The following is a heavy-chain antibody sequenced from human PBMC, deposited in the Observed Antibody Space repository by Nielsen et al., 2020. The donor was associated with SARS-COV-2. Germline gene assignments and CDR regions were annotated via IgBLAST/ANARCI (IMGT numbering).Heavy chain of an antibody. J-gene: IGHJ6*02. V-gene: IGHV3-30-3*01. D-gene: IGHD6-13*01. CDR3: ATEQQLPHYGMDV. CDR1: GFTFSSYA. CDR2: ISYDGSNK. Sequence: GESLKISCAASGFTFSSYAMHWVRQAPGKGLEWVAVISYDGSNKYYADSVKGRFTISRDNAKNSLYLQMNSLRAEDTALYYCATEQQLPHYGMDVWGQGTTVTVSS.